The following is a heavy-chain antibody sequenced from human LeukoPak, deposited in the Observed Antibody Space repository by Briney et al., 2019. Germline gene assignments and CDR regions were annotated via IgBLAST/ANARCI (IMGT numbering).Heavy chain of an antibody. V-gene: IGHV4-59*12. Sequence: SETLSLTCTVSGGSISSYYWSWIRQPPGEGLEWIGYIYYSGSTNYNPSLKSRVTISVDRSKDQFSLKLSSVTAADTAVYYCARRGYSYGYFDYWGQGTLVTVSS. CDR3: ARRGYSYGYFDY. D-gene: IGHD5-18*01. CDR1: GGSISSYY. CDR2: IYYSGST. J-gene: IGHJ4*02.